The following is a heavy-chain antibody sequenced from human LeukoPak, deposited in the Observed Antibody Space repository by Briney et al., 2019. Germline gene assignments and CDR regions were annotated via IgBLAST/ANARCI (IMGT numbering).Heavy chain of an antibody. Sequence: GASVKVSCKASGYTFTGYYMHWVRQAPGQGLEWMGWINPNSGGTNYAQKFQGRVTMTRDTSISTAYMELSRLRSDDTAVYYCARALYDFWSGPTLNWFDPWGQGTLVTVSS. J-gene: IGHJ5*02. V-gene: IGHV1-2*02. CDR3: ARALYDFWSGPTLNWFDP. CDR2: INPNSGGT. D-gene: IGHD3-3*01. CDR1: GYTFTGYY.